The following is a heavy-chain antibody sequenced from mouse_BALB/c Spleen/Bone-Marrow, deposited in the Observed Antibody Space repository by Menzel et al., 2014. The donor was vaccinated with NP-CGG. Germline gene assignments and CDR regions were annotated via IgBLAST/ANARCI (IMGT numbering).Heavy chain of an antibody. CDR1: GFTFSSFG. CDR3: TRGGNWDDFDY. Sequence: EVKVVESGGGLVQPGGSRKLSCAASGFTFSSFGMHWVRQAPEKGLEWVAYISSGSSTIFYADTVKGRFTVSRDNPKNTLFLQMTSLRSEDIAMYYCTRGGNWDDFDYWGQGTTLTVSS. D-gene: IGHD4-1*01. V-gene: IGHV5-17*02. J-gene: IGHJ2*01. CDR2: ISSGSSTI.